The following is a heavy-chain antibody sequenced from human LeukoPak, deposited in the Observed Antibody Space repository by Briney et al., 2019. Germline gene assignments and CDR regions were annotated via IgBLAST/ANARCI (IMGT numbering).Heavy chain of an antibody. J-gene: IGHJ4*02. V-gene: IGHV4-30-2*01. CDR3: ARGPSSWFDY. CDR2: IYHGGST. D-gene: IGHD6-13*01. Sequence: SQTLSLTCPVSGCSISSGGYSWSWIRQPPGKGLEWIEYIYHGGSTYYNPSLKSRVTISVDRSKNQFSLKLSSVTAADTAVYYCARGPSSWFDYWGQGTLVTVSS. CDR1: GCSISSGGYS.